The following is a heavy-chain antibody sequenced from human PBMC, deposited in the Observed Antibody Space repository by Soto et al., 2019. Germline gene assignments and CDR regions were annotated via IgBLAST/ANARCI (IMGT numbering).Heavy chain of an antibody. CDR1: GFTFSSYA. V-gene: IGHV3-23*01. J-gene: IGHJ6*02. CDR3: AKVGQYDSSCDYGVHYYYYGVEV. CDR2: ISDSGGGT. Sequence: EVQLLESGGGLVQTGGSLRLTCAASGFTFSSYAMSWVRQAPGKGLEWVSGISDSGGGTYYADSVKGRFTISRDNSKNTLYLQMNCRRAEDTAVYYFAKVGQYDSSCDYGVHYYYYGVEVWGQGTTVTVAS. D-gene: IGHD3-22*01.